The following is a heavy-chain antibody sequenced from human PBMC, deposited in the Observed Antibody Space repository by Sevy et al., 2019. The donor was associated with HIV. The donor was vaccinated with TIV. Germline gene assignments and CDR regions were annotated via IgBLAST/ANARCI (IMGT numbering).Heavy chain of an antibody. J-gene: IGHJ6*03. Sequence: GGSLRLSCAASGFTFSSYGMHWVRQAPGKGLEWVAFIRYDGSYKYYADSVKGRFTISRDNSKNTLYLQMNSLRAEDKAVYYGAKDEWYGQSSQRSYYYYYYMDVWGKGTTVTVSS. CDR2: IRYDGSYK. D-gene: IGHD3-3*01. CDR1: GFTFSSYG. CDR3: AKDEWYGQSSQRSYYYYYYMDV. V-gene: IGHV3-30*02.